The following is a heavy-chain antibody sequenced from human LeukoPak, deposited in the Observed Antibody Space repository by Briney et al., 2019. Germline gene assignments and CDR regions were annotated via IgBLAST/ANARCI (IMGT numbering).Heavy chain of an antibody. CDR1: GESFTGYY. CDR2: INHSGGT. D-gene: IGHD3-22*01. J-gene: IGHJ4*02. CDR3: ARGRMKTYYYDSSGSAYLF. Sequence: SETLSLTCAVYGESFTGYYWSWIRQPPGKGLEWIGEINHSGGTNYNPFLKSRVSISVDMSKNQFSLKLSSVTAADTAVYYCARGRMKTYYYDSSGSAYLFWGQGTLVTVSS. V-gene: IGHV4-34*01.